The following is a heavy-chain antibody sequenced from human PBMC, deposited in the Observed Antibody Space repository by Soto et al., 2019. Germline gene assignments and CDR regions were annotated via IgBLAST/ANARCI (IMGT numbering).Heavy chain of an antibody. J-gene: IGHJ4*02. CDR1: GFTFSSYD. CDR2: ISGSGGST. Sequence: GGSLRLSCAASGFTFSSYDMSWVRQAPGKGLEWVSTISGSGGSTYYADSVKGRFTISRDNSKNTLYLQMNSLRAEDPAVYYCAKGGSSRSRFDYWGQGTLVTVSS. D-gene: IGHD6-13*01. V-gene: IGHV3-23*01. CDR3: AKGGSSRSRFDY.